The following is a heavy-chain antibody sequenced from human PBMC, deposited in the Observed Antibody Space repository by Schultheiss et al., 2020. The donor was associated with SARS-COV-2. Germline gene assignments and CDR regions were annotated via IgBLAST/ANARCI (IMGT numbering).Heavy chain of an antibody. CDR2: IYYSGST. J-gene: IGHJ6*03. D-gene: IGHD3-3*01. CDR3: ARGSDYDFWSGYYALGYYYYYMDV. Sequence: SETLSLTCTVSGGSISSGGYYWSWIRQHPGKGLEWIGYIYYSGSTYYNPSLKSLVTISVDTSKNQFSLKLSSVTAADTAVYYCARGSDYDFWSGYYALGYYYYYMDVWGKGTTVTVS. V-gene: IGHV4-31*01. CDR1: GGSISSGGYY.